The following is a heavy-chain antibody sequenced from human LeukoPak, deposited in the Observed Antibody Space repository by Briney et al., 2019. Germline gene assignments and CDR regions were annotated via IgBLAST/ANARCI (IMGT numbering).Heavy chain of an antibody. J-gene: IGHJ3*02. V-gene: IGHV1-2*06. Sequence: ASVKVSCKASGYTFTGYYMHWVRQAPGQGLEWMGRINPNSGGTNYVQKFQGRVTMTRDTSISTAYMELSRLRSDDTAVYYCARAGIYYDSSGYLDAFDIWGQGTMVTVSS. CDR1: GYTFTGYY. D-gene: IGHD3-22*01. CDR2: INPNSGGT. CDR3: ARAGIYYDSSGYLDAFDI.